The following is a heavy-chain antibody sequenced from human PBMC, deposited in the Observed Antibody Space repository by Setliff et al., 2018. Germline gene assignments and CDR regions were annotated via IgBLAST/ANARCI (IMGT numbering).Heavy chain of an antibody. CDR1: GGSFSGYY. Sequence: PSETLSLTCAVYGGSFSGYYWSWIRQPPGKGLEWIGEIYHSGNTNYNPSLKSRVTISVDKSTNQFSLKLNSVTAADTAVYYCVRTDYSDGRYSMDVWGKGTTVTVSS. J-gene: IGHJ6*03. V-gene: IGHV4-34*01. D-gene: IGHD6-19*01. CDR3: VRTDYSDGRYSMDV. CDR2: IYHSGNT.